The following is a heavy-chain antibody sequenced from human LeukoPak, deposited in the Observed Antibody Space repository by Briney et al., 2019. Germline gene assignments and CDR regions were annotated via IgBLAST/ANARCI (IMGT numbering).Heavy chain of an antibody. CDR2: IYHSGST. D-gene: IGHD6-6*01. CDR3: ARDRDLAARYYYYYMDV. CDR1: GYSISSGYY. V-gene: IGHV4-38-2*02. Sequence: SETLSLTCAVSGYSISSGYYWGWIRQPPGKGLEWIGSIYHSGSTYYNPSLKSRVTMSVDTSKNQFSLKLSSVTAADTAVYYCARDRDLAARYYYYYMDVWGKGTTVTVSS. J-gene: IGHJ6*03.